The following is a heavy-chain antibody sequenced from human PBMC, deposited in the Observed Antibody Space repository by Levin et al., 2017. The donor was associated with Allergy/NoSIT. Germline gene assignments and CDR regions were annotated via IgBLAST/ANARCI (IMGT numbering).Heavy chain of an antibody. D-gene: IGHD6-19*01. Sequence: GGSLRLSCKGSGYSFTSYWIGWVRQMPGKGLEWMGIIYPGDSDTRYSPSFQGQVTISADKSISTAYLQWSSLKASDTAMYYCARGVGAVAGMYNWFDPWGQGTLVTVSS. V-gene: IGHV5-51*01. CDR3: ARGVGAVAGMYNWFDP. CDR2: IYPGDSDT. J-gene: IGHJ5*02. CDR1: GYSFTSYW.